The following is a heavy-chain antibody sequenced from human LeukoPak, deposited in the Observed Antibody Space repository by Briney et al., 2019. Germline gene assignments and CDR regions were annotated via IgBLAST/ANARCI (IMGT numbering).Heavy chain of an antibody. CDR1: GFTFSSYS. CDR3: ARDLFPKCYNNKKCGWFDP. Sequence: GGSLRLSCAASGFTFSSYSMNWVRQAPGKGLEWVSYISSSSSTIYYADSVKGRFTISRDNAKNSLYLQMNSLRAEDTAVYYCARDLFPKCYNNKKCGWFDPWGQGTLVTVSS. J-gene: IGHJ5*02. V-gene: IGHV3-48*01. D-gene: IGHD2-8*01. CDR2: ISSSSSTI.